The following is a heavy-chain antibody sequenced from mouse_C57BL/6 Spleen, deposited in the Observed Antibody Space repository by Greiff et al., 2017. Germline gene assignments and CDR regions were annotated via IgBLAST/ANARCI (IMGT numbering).Heavy chain of an antibody. CDR1: GYTFTSYW. Sequence: VQLQQSGTVLARPGASVKMSCKTSGYTFTSYWMHWVKQRPGQGLEWIGAIYPGNSDTSYNQKFKGKAKLTAVTSASTAYMELSSLTNEDSAVYYCTRGITTVVARGYFDYWGQGTTLTVSS. D-gene: IGHD1-1*01. J-gene: IGHJ2*01. V-gene: IGHV1-5*01. CDR3: TRGITTVVARGYFDY. CDR2: IYPGNSDT.